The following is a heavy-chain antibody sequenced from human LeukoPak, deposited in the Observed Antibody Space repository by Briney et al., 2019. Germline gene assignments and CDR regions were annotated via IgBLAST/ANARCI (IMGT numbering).Heavy chain of an antibody. CDR3: TTIKRGNIFGYFDF. CDR2: VFDSGRT. V-gene: IGHV4-59*11. J-gene: IGHJ4*02. D-gene: IGHD5-18*01. Sequence: SETLPLTCTVPGGSMTTHHWNWIRQTPGKGLEWIGYVFDSGRTKENPSLKSRVTLSADTSKNQLSLRLSSVTAADTAVYYCTTIKRGNIFGYFDFWGQGILVTVSS. CDR1: GGSMTTHH.